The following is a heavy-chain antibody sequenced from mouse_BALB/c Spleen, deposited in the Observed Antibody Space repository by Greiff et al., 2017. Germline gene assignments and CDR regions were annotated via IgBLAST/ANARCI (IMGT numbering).Heavy chain of an antibody. CDR1: GYTFTSYW. CDR2: INPSNGRT. D-gene: IGHD2-4*01. Sequence: QVQLQQPGAELVKPGASVKLSCKASGYTFTSYWMHWVKQRPGQGLEWIGEINPSNGRTNYNEKFKSKATLTVDKSSSTAYMQLSSLTSEDSAVYYWARGDYDYDEYAMDYWGQGTSVTVSA. V-gene: IGHV1S81*02. J-gene: IGHJ4*01. CDR3: ARGDYDYDEYAMDY.